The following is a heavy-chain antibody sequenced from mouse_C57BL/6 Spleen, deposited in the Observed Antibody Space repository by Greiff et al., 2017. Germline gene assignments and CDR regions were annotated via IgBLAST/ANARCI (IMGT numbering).Heavy chain of an antibody. D-gene: IGHD1-1*01. CDR3: TRGTTVVANAMDY. CDR2: ISSGGDYI. CDR1: GFTFSSYA. Sequence: EVKLMESGEGLVKPGGSLKLSCAASGFTFSSYAMSWVRQTPEKRLEWVAYISSGGDYIYYADTVKGRFTISRDNARNTLYLQMSSLKSEDTAMYYCTRGTTVVANAMDYWGQGTSVTVSS. V-gene: IGHV5-9-1*02. J-gene: IGHJ4*01.